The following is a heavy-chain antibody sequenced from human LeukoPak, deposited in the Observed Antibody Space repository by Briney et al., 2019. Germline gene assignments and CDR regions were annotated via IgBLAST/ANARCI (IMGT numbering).Heavy chain of an antibody. CDR2: IRAKVDGGTV. CDR1: GLSLGNAW. J-gene: IGHJ2*01. D-gene: IGHD1-1*01. CDR3: TTLGGDNWFDWYFDL. V-gene: IGHV3-15*01. Sequence: GGSLRLSCAASGLSLGNAWISWVRQVPGKGLEWLGRIRAKVDGGTVDYAVPVKGRFTISRDESENTLYLHLTSLKIEDAAVSYCTTLGGDNWFDWYFDLWGRGTLVTVSS.